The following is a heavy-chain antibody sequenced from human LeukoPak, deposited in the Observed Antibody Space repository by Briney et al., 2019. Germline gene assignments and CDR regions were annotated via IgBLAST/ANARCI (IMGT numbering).Heavy chain of an antibody. CDR3: ARGPQYYDILTGYYLGYFDY. Sequence: ASVKVSCKASGYTFTSHFMHWVRQAPGQGLEWMGIINPRGGSTSYAQKFQGRVTMTRDTSTSTVYMELSSLRSEDTAVYYCARGPQYYDILTGYYLGYFDYWGQGTLVTVSS. J-gene: IGHJ4*02. D-gene: IGHD3-9*01. CDR1: GYTFTSHF. V-gene: IGHV1-46*01. CDR2: INPRGGST.